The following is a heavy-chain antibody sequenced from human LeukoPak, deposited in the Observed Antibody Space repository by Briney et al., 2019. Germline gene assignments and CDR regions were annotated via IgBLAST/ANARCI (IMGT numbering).Heavy chain of an antibody. CDR3: ARQGNYYGSRSHRGYY. V-gene: IGHV4-38-2*02. CDR2: IYHRGIT. J-gene: IGHJ4*02. D-gene: IGHD3-10*01. Sequence: SETLSLTCTVSGYSISTGYYWGWVRQSPGQGLEWIGSIYHRGITYYNPSLKSRVTISVDTSKNQFSLKLSSVTAADTAVYYCARQGNYYGSRSHRGYYWGQGTLVTVSS. CDR1: GYSISTGYY.